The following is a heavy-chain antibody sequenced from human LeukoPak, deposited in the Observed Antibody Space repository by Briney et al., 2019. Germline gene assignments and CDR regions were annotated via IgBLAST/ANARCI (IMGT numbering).Heavy chain of an antibody. V-gene: IGHV3-21*04. CDR2: ISSSSSYI. J-gene: IGHJ6*02. D-gene: IGHD3-10*01. CDR1: GFTFSSYS. CDR3: AKDIRPYYYGSGPYYYYGMDV. Sequence: PGRSLRLSCAASGFTFSSYSMNWVRQAPGKGLEWVSSISSSSSYIYYADSVKGRFTISRDNAKNSLYLQMNSLRAEDTALYYCAKDIRPYYYGSGPYYYYGMDVWGQGTTVTVSS.